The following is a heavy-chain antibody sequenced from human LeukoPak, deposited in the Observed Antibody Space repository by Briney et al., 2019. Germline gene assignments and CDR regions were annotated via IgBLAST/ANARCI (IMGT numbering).Heavy chain of an antibody. J-gene: IGHJ4*02. Sequence: TGGSLRLSCAASGFTFSSYWMSWVRQAPGEGLEWVAKINQDGTEKAYVDSVRGRFTISRDNAKNSLYLQMNSLRAEDTAVYYCAREGHGLLWFGELIDYWGQGTLVTVSS. CDR1: GFTFSSYW. CDR2: INQDGTEK. CDR3: AREGHGLLWFGELIDY. V-gene: IGHV3-7*01. D-gene: IGHD3-10*01.